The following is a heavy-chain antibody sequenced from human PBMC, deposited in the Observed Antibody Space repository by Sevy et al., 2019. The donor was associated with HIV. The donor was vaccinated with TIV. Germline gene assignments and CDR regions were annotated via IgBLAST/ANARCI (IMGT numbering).Heavy chain of an antibody. CDR1: GFTFSSYS. D-gene: IGHD6-13*01. J-gene: IGHJ2*01. CDR2: ISSSSSTI. CDR3: AREISSSSWSRLFDL. Sequence: GGSLRLSCAASGFTFSSYSMNWVRQAPGKGLEWVSYISSSSSTIYYADSVKGRFTISRDNAKNSLYLQMNSLRDEDTAGYYCAREISSSSWSRLFDLWGRGTLVTVSS. V-gene: IGHV3-48*02.